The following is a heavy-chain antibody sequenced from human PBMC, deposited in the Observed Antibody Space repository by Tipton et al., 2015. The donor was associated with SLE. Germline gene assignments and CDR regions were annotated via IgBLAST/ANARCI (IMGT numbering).Heavy chain of an antibody. CDR3: ARSGDGNSWSYYFDS. CDR2: ISYIGST. Sequence: GLVKPSETLSLTCTVSGGSISSHYWSWIRQAPGKGLEWIGYISYIGSTIYNPSPKSRLTISIDRSRNQFSLRLSSVAAAGTAVYFCARSGDGNSWSYYFDSWGQGTLVTVSS. J-gene: IGHJ4*02. CDR1: GGSISSHY. V-gene: IGHV4-59*11. D-gene: IGHD1-7*01.